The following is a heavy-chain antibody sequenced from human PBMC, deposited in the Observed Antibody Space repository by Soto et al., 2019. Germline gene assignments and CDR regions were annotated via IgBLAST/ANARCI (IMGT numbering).Heavy chain of an antibody. V-gene: IGHV4-59*08. Sequence: ETLSLTCTVSGGSISSYYWSWIRQPPGKGLEWIGYIYYSGSTNYNPSLKSRVTISVDTSKNQFSLKLSSVTAADTAVYYCARHLYGDYGWFDPWGQGTLVTVS. CDR1: GGSISSYY. J-gene: IGHJ5*02. D-gene: IGHD4-17*01. CDR2: IYYSGST. CDR3: ARHLYGDYGWFDP.